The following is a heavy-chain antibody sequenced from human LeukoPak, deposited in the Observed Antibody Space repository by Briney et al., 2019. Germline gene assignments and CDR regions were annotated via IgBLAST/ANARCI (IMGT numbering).Heavy chain of an antibody. Sequence: KPSETLSLTCAVSGYSISSGYYWGWIRQPPGKGLEWIGSIYHSGSTYYNPSLKSRVTISVDTSKNQFSLKLSSVTAADTAAYYCARAFVVVPAAMYFAPWGQGTLVTVSS. D-gene: IGHD2-2*01. CDR1: GYSISSGYY. CDR3: ARAFVVVPAAMYFAP. CDR2: IYHSGST. V-gene: IGHV4-38-2*01. J-gene: IGHJ5*02.